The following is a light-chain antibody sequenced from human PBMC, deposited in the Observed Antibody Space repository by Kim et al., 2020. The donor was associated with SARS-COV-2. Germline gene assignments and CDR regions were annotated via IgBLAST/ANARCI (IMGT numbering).Light chain of an antibody. J-gene: IGLJ3*02. CDR2: DVS. V-gene: IGLV2-14*03. CDR3: SSYTSSSTRV. CDR1: SSDVGGYNY. Sequence: GQPITISCTGNSSDVGGYNYVSCYQQHPGKAPKLTIYDVSNRPSGVSNRFSGSKSGNTASLTISGLQAEDEVDYYCSSYTSSSTRVFGGGTKLTVL.